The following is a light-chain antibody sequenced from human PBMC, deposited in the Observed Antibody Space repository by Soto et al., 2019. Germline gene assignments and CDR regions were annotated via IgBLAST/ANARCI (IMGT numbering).Light chain of an antibody. V-gene: IGKV3-11*01. J-gene: IGKJ5*01. Sequence: EILLTQSPATLSLSPVERVTXSXRASQSVSNSLAWYQQKPGQPPRLLIYDVSNRATGIPARFSGSGSGTDFTLTITSLEPEDFAVYFCHQRYNWPRVTFGQGTRLEIK. CDR1: QSVSNS. CDR2: DVS. CDR3: HQRYNWPRVT.